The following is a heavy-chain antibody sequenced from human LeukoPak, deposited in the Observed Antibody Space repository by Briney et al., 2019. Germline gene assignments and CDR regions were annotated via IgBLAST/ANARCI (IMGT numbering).Heavy chain of an antibody. CDR1: GFTFSNYG. CDR3: ARSRGYRYGYFYYGMDV. CDR2: IWYDGSNK. V-gene: IGHV3-33*01. J-gene: IGHJ6*02. D-gene: IGHD5-18*01. Sequence: GGSLRLSCAASGFTFSNYGFHWVHQAPGKGLEWVTLIWYDGSNKYYADSVKGRFTISRDNSKNTLYLQMNSLRAEDTAVYYCARSRGYRYGYFYYGMDVWGQGTTVTVSS.